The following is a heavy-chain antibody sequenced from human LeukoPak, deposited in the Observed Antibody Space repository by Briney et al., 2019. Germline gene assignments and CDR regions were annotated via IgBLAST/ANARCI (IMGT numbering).Heavy chain of an antibody. Sequence: PGGSLRLSCAASGFSVSSNYMSWVRQAPGKGLEWVSVIYSGGSTYYADSVKGRFTISRDNSKNTLYLQMKSLRAEDTAVYYCARAGSSWNWYFDLWGRGTLVTVSS. D-gene: IGHD6-13*01. CDR3: ARAGSSWNWYFDL. V-gene: IGHV3-53*01. CDR1: GFSVSSNY. CDR2: IYSGGST. J-gene: IGHJ2*01.